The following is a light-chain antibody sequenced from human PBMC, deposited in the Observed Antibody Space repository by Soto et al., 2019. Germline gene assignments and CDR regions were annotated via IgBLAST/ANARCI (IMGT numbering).Light chain of an antibody. J-gene: IGKJ4*01. V-gene: IGKV1-33*01. CDR3: QQYDHLPD. Sequence: DIQMTQSPSSLSASVGDRITITCQASQDISNYLTWYQQRPGKAPKLLIYDSSNLATGVPSRFSGSGYGTDFTFTITSLQPEDIATYYCQQYDHLPDFGGRAKVNI. CDR1: QDISNY. CDR2: DSS.